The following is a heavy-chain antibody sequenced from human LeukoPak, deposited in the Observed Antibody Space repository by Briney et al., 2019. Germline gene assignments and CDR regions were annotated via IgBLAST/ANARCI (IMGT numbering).Heavy chain of an antibody. D-gene: IGHD3-22*01. V-gene: IGHV3-30*02. CDR3: ARHEVPHYYDSSGYYRPGWFDP. CDR2: IRYDGSNK. CDR1: GFTFSSYG. J-gene: IGHJ5*02. Sequence: GGSLRLSCAASGFTFSSYGMHWVRQAPGKGLEWVAFIRYDGSNKYYADSVKGRFTISRDNSKNTLYLQMNSLRAEDTAVYYCARHEVPHYYDSSGYYRPGWFDPWGQGTLVTVSS.